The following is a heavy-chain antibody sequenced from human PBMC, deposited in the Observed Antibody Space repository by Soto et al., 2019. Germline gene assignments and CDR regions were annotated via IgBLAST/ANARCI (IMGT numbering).Heavy chain of an antibody. CDR2: ISGHSGGT. V-gene: IGHV1-18*01. CDR1: GYPFTKFG. Sequence: ASVKVSCKASGYPFTKFGINWVRQAPGQGLEWMGWISGHSGGTKYGPKFRDRLTIVTDTSSKTAYMELRSLKSDDTAVHYCAKEGGHGARTHIYVMDVGAQGTTVTVSS. CDR3: AKEGGHGARTHIYVMDV. J-gene: IGHJ6*02. D-gene: IGHD1-26*01.